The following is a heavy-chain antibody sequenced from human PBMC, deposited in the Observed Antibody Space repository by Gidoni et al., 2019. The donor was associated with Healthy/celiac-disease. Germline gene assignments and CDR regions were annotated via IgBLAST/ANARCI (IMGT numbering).Heavy chain of an antibody. CDR3: ARDGVVVGHDAFDI. D-gene: IGHD3-22*01. CDR2: IYHSGGT. Sequence: QVQLQASGSGLVKPSGPLSLTCAVSGGAISSSNWWSWVRQPPGTGLEGIGEIYHSGGTNYNPSLKSRVTISVDKSKNQFSLKLSSVTAADTAVYYCARDGVVVGHDAFDIWGQGTMVTVFS. V-gene: IGHV4-4*02. CDR1: GGAISSSNW. J-gene: IGHJ3*02.